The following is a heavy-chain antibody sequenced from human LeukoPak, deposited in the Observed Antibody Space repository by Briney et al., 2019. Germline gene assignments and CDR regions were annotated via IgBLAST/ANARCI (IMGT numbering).Heavy chain of an antibody. J-gene: IGHJ4*02. V-gene: IGHV4-59*01. CDR2: IHYTGTT. Sequence: SETLSLTCAVSDGSIGTYYWTWIRQSPGKGLEWIGFIHYTGTTSYNPSLKSRLTISVDTSEDLFSLSLDSVTAADTAIYFCARARRSNGAAAGTGYIDSWGQGTLVTVSS. CDR1: DGSIGTYY. CDR3: ARARRSNGAAAGTGYIDS. D-gene: IGHD6-13*01.